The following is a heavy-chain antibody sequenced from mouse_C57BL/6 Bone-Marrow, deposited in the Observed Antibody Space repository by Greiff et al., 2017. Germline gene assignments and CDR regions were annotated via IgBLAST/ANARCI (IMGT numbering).Heavy chain of an antibody. CDR1: GYTFTDYY. Sequence: VQLQQSGPVLVKPGASVKMSCKASGYTFTDYYMNWVKQSPGKSLEWIGFINPYNGGTSYNQKFKGKATLTVDKSSSTAYMEINSLTSEDSAVYYCARLGDFDYWGQGTTLTVSS. D-gene: IGHD4-1*01. J-gene: IGHJ2*01. CDR3: ARLGDFDY. CDR2: INPYNGGT. V-gene: IGHV1-19*01.